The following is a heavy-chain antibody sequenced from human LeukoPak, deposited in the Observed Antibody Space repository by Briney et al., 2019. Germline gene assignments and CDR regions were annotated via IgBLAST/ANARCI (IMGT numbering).Heavy chain of an antibody. Sequence: SETLSLTCVVYGESFSDYYWTWIRQPPGKGLEWIGEINHSGRTDSNPSLKSRVTISVDTSKNQFSLKLRSVTAADTATYYCARSRSRPLLPPLPKSQYYFDFWGQGTLVTVSS. CDR3: ARSRSRPLLPPLPKSQYYFDF. CDR1: GESFSDYY. J-gene: IGHJ4*02. V-gene: IGHV4-34*01. D-gene: IGHD2-21*01. CDR2: INHSGRT.